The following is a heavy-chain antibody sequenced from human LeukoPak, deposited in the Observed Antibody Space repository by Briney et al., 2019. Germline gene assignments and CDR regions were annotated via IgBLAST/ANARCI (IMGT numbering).Heavy chain of an antibody. CDR1: GFTFSNYG. D-gene: IGHD4-17*01. CDR3: ARGFSTVTTD. Sequence: PGGSLRLSCAASGFTFSNYGMHWVRQAPGKGLVWVSGINSDGGITTYADSVKGRFTISRDNAKNTMYLQMNSLRAEDTAVYYCARGFSTVTTDWGQGTLVTVSS. J-gene: IGHJ4*02. CDR2: INSDGGIT. V-gene: IGHV3-74*01.